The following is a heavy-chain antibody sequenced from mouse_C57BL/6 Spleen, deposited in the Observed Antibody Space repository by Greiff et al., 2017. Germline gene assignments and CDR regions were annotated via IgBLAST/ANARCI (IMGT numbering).Heavy chain of an antibody. D-gene: IGHD2-4*01. CDR3: ARAVSTMITTAWFAY. V-gene: IGHV1-82*01. CDR1: GYAFSSSW. Sequence: QVQLKESGPELVKPGASVKISCKASGYAFSSSWMNWVKQRPGKGLEWIGRIYPGDGYTNYNGKFKGKATLTADKSSSTAYMQLSSLTSEDSAVYFCARAVSTMITTAWFAYWGQGTLVTVSA. CDR2: IYPGDGYT. J-gene: IGHJ3*01.